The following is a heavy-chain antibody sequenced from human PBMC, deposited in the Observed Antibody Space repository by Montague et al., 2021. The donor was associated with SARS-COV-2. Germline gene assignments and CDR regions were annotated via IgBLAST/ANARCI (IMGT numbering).Heavy chain of an antibody. CDR2: IYFSGNT. J-gene: IGHJ5*01. CDR1: GGSISNDSYY. CDR3: ARSAMIRGVFTSGFDP. D-gene: IGHD3-10*01. Sequence: SETLSLTCTVSGGSISNDSYYWSWIRQSPGKGLEWIGSIYFSGNTYYSPSLKSRVTISVDTSKNQLSLRLTSVTAADTAIYYCARSAMIRGVFTSGFDPWGQGTLVTVSS. V-gene: IGHV4-39*01.